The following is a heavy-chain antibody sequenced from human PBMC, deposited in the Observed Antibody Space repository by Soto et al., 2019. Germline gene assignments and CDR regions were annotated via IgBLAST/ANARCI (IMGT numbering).Heavy chain of an antibody. J-gene: IGHJ6*03. V-gene: IGHV4-59*08. CDR3: ASLPDDGRYCSGGSCYSYYYYYMDV. D-gene: IGHD2-15*01. CDR2: IYYSGST. Sequence: QVQLQESGPGLVKPSETLSLTCTVSGGSISSYYWSWIRQPPGKGLEWIGYIYYSGSTNYNPSLRSRVTLSVDTAKNQFSLNLSSVTAADTAVYYCASLPDDGRYCSGGSCYSYYYYYMDVWGKGTTVTVSS. CDR1: GGSISSYY.